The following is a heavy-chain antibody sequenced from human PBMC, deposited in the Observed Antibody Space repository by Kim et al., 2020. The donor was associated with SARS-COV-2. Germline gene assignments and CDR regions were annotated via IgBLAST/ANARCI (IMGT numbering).Heavy chain of an antibody. V-gene: IGHV6-1*01. J-gene: IGHJ6*02. D-gene: IGHD3-10*01. CDR2: TYCRSKWSN. Sequence: QTLSLTCAISGDSVSSTSAAWNWIRLSPSRGLEWLGRTYCRSKWSNDYSLSVKSRITINPDTSKNQFSLQLNSVTPEDTAVYYCARQSTYNYYHGLDVWGQGTTVTVSS. CDR1: GDSVSSTSAA. CDR3: ARQSTYNYYHGLDV.